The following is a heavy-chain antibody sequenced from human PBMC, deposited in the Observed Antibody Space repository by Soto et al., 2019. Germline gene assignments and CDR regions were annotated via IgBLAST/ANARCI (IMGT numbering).Heavy chain of an antibody. V-gene: IGHV4-39*01. D-gene: IGHD1-1*01. J-gene: IGHJ4*02. Sequence: PSETLSLTCTVSGCSISSSSYYWGWIRHPPGKGLEWIGSIYYSGSTYYNPSLKSRVTISVDTSKNQFSLKLSSVTAADTAEYYCARLGDVVHPIDYWGQGTLVTVSS. CDR3: ARLGDVVHPIDY. CDR2: IYYSGST. CDR1: GCSISSSSYY.